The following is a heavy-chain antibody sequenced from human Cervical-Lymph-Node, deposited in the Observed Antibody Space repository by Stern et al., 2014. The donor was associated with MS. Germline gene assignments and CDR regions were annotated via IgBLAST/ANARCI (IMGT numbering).Heavy chain of an antibody. V-gene: IGHV3-53*01. CDR2: ITNVGST. J-gene: IGHJ4*02. CDR1: GFTVSRDY. CDR3: ARDTSSPERSDW. D-gene: IGHD1-1*01. Sequence: EEQLVESGGGVIQPGGSLRLSCTASGFTVSRDYMTWARQAQGKGLEWVSLITNVGSTFYTASVKGRFTISRDDSKNTVYLHMTSLRAEDTAMYYCARDTSSPERSDWWGQGTLVTVSS.